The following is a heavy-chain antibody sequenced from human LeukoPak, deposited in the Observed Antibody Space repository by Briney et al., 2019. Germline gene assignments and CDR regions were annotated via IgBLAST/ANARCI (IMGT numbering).Heavy chain of an antibody. V-gene: IGHV3-7*01. J-gene: IGHJ4*02. Sequence: PGGSLRLSCAASGFTFSSYWMSWVRQAPGKGLEWVANIKQDGSEKYYVDSVKGRFTISRDNAKNSLHLQMNSLRAEDTAVYYCARDRGTAMVTFDYWGQGTLVTVSS. CDR1: GFTFSSYW. CDR3: ARDRGTAMVTFDY. D-gene: IGHD5-18*01. CDR2: IKQDGSEK.